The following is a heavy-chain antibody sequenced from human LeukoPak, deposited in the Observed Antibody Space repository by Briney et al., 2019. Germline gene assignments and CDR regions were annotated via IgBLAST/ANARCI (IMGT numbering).Heavy chain of an antibody. Sequence: PGGSLRLSCAASGFTFNTYAMSWVRQAPGKGLEWVSTISGSGAFTKYADSVKGRFTISRDNSRNTLYLQMNSLRAEDTAVYYCAREPGPGYFDYWGQGTLVTVSS. CDR3: AREPGPGYFDY. J-gene: IGHJ4*02. V-gene: IGHV3-23*01. CDR2: ISGSGAFT. CDR1: GFTFNTYA. D-gene: IGHD1-1*01.